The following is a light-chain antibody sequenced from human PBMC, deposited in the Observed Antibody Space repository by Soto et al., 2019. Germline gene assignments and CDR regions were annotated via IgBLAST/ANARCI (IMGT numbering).Light chain of an antibody. CDR1: QSISSY. J-gene: IGKJ4*01. Sequence: DIQMTQSPSSLSASVGDRVTITCRASQSISSYLNWYQQKPGKAPKLLIYAASNLQSGVPSRFSGCGSGTDFTLSISSLQPEDFATYYCQQSYTTPLTFGGGTRVEIK. V-gene: IGKV1-39*01. CDR3: QQSYTTPLT. CDR2: AAS.